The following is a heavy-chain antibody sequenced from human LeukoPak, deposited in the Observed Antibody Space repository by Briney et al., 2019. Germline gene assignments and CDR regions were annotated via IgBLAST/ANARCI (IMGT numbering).Heavy chain of an antibody. CDR3: ASRGRGEPRDAFDI. V-gene: IGHV1-69*02. D-gene: IGHD3-16*01. CDR2: IIPILGIA. Sequence: SVKVSCKASGGTFSSYTISWVRQAPGQGLEWMGRIIPILGIANYAQKFQGRVTITADKSTSTAYMELSSLRSEDTAVYYCASRGRGEPRDAFDIWGQGTMVTASS. J-gene: IGHJ3*02. CDR1: GGTFSSYT.